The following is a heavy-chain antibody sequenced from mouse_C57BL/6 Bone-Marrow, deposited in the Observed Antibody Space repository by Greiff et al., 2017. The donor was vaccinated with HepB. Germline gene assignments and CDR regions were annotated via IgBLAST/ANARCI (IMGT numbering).Heavy chain of an antibody. CDR1: GFSLTSYA. V-gene: IGHV2-9-1*01. D-gene: IGHD2-2*01. J-gene: IGHJ1*03. Sequence: VQRVESGPGLVAPSQSLSITCTVSGFSLTSYAISWVRQPPGKGLEWLGVIWTGGGTNYNSALKSRLSISKDNSKSQVFLKMNSLQTDATARYYCARRGSYGYDGYWYFDVWGTGTTVTVSS. CDR2: IWTGGGT. CDR3: ARRGSYGYDGYWYFDV.